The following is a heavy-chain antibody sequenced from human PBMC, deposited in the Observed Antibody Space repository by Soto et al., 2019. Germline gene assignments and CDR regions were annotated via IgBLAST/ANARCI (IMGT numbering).Heavy chain of an antibody. J-gene: IGHJ6*02. CDR3: ARIGRCTNGVCYYYGMDV. CDR2: IYPGDSDT. Sequence: PGESLKISCKGSGYSFTSYWIGWVRQMPGKGLEWMGIIYPGDSDTRYSPSFRGQVTISADKSISTAYLQWSSLKASDTAMYYCARIGRCTNGVCYYYGMDVWGQGTTVTVSS. CDR1: GYSFTSYW. V-gene: IGHV5-51*01. D-gene: IGHD2-8*01.